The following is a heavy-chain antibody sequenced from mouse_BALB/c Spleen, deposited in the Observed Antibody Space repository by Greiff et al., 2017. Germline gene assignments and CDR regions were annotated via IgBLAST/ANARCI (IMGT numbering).Heavy chain of an antibody. D-gene: IGHD3-3*01. V-gene: IGHV3-8*02. CDR2: ISYSGST. J-gene: IGHJ3*01. CDR3: ARREGTWFAY. CDR1: GDSITSGY. Sequence: EVMLVESGPSLVKPSQTLSLTCSVTGDSITSGYWNWIRKFPGNKLEYMGYISYSGSTYYNPSLKSRISITRDTSKNQYYLQLNSVTTEDTATYYCARREGTWFAYWGQGTLVTVSA.